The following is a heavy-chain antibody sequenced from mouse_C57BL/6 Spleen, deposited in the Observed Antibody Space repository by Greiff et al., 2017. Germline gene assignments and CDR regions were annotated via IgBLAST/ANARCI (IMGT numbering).Heavy chain of an antibody. CDR1: GYTFTSYW. Sequence: VQLQQPGAELVKPGASVKLSCKASGYTFTSYWMQWVKQRPGQGLEWIGEIDPSDSYTNYNQKFKGKATLTVDTSSSTAYMQLSSLTSEDSAVYYCAREGAVYWGQGTTLTVSS. CDR3: AREGAVY. D-gene: IGHD6-1*01. J-gene: IGHJ2*01. CDR2: IDPSDSYT. V-gene: IGHV1-50*01.